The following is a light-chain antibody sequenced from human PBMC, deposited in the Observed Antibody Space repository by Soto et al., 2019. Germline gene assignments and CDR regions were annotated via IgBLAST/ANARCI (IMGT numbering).Light chain of an antibody. J-gene: IGLJ1*01. CDR3: SSSTTRSTYV. CDR1: SSDVGRFNF. CDR2: EVT. Sequence: QSALTQPASVSGSPGQSITISCTGTSSDVGRFNFVSWFQQHPGKAPKLLIYEVTKRPSGVSNHFSGSKSGNTASLTISGLQTEDEADYYCSSSTTRSTYVFGTGTKLTVL. V-gene: IGLV2-14*01.